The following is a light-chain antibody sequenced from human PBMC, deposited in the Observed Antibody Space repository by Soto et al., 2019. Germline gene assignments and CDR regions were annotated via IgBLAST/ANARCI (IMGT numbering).Light chain of an antibody. CDR1: QTVGSN. Sequence: EIVMTQSPATLSVSPGERATLSCRASQTVGSNLAWYQQKPGQAPGLLVYGASTRATAIPARFSGSGSGTEFTLTISSLQSEDFAVYYCQQYNNWPITFGQGTRLEIK. V-gene: IGKV3-15*01. CDR2: GAS. J-gene: IGKJ5*01. CDR3: QQYNNWPIT.